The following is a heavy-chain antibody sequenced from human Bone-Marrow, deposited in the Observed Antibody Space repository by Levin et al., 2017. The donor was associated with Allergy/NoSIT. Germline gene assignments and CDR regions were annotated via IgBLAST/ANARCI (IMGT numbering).Heavy chain of an antibody. Sequence: NPGGSLRLSCAASGFTFSNAWMSWVRQAPGKGLEWVGRIKSKTDGGTTDYAARVKGRFTISRDDSKNTLYLQMNSLKTEDTAVYYCTTAFVLVVPAARRYYFDYWGQGTLVTVSS. J-gene: IGHJ4*02. CDR2: IKSKTDGGTT. CDR1: GFTFSNAW. CDR3: TTAFVLVVPAARRYYFDY. V-gene: IGHV3-15*01. D-gene: IGHD2-2*01.